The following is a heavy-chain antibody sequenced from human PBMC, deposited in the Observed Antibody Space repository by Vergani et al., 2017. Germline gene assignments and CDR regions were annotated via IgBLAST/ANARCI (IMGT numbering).Heavy chain of an antibody. D-gene: IGHD6-13*01. CDR1: GYTFTGYY. V-gene: IGHV1-18*04. CDR3: AGVRGVCSSSWYGSYGDNWFDP. Sequence: QVQLVQSGAEVKKPGASVKVSCKASGYTFTGYYMHWVRQAPGQGLEWMGWISAYNGNTNYAQKLQGRFTMTTDTNKSTAYMEMRSLRSDDTAVYYCAGVRGVCSSSWYGSYGDNWFDPWGQGTLVTVSS. CDR2: ISAYNGNT. J-gene: IGHJ5*02.